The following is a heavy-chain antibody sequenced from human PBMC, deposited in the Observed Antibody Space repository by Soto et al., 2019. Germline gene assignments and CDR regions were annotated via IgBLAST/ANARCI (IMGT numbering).Heavy chain of an antibody. CDR2: IYYSGST. J-gene: IGHJ4*02. CDR3: ASLTFKRDGYNVGAWSIIDY. V-gene: IGHV4-61*01. D-gene: IGHD5-12*01. Sequence: PSETLSLTCTVSGGSVSSGSYYWSWIRQPPGKGLEWIGYIYYSGSTNYNPSLKSRVTISVDTSKNQFSLKLSSVTAADTAVYYCASLTFKRDGYNVGAWSIIDYWGQGTLVTVSS. CDR1: GGSVSSGSYY.